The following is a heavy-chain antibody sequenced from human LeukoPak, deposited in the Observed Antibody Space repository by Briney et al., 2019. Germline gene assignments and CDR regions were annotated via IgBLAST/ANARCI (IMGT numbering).Heavy chain of an antibody. CDR1: GFTFSSYA. Sequence: GGSLRLSCAASGFTFSSYAMHWVRQAPGKGLEYVSAISSNGGSTYYANSVKGRFTISRDNSKNTLYLQMGSLRAEDMAVYYCARGYCSSTSCPPGRYWGQGTLVTVSS. CDR2: ISSNGGST. V-gene: IGHV3-64*01. CDR3: ARGYCSSTSCPPGRY. J-gene: IGHJ4*02. D-gene: IGHD2-2*01.